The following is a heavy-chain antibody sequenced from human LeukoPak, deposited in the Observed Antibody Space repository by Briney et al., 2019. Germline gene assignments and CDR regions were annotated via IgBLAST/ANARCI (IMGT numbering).Heavy chain of an antibody. V-gene: IGHV3-53*01. J-gene: IGHJ4*02. D-gene: IGHD5-18*01. CDR3: ARDGDTAMGYFDH. CDR2: IYAGGST. CDR1: GFTVIYSY. Sequence: GGSLRLSCAASGFTVIYSYMSWVRQAPGKGLEWVSVIYAGGSTYYADSVKGRFTISRDNSKNTVQLQMNSLRAEDTAVYYCARDGDTAMGYFDHWGQGTLVTVSS.